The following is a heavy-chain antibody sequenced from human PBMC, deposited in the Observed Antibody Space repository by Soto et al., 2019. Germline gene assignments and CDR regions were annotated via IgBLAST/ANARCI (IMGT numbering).Heavy chain of an antibody. CDR2: ITTNGGGT. V-gene: IGHV3-23*01. CDR1: GFTFSSYA. D-gene: IGHD6-13*01. CDR3: ARMGIAALPIHYYGMDV. Sequence: PGGSLRLSCAASGFTFSSYAMSWVRQAPGKGLEWVSAITTNGGGTHDADSVKGRFTISRDNSKNTLYLQMNSLRAEDTATYYCARMGIAALPIHYYGMDVWGQGTTVTVSS. J-gene: IGHJ6*02.